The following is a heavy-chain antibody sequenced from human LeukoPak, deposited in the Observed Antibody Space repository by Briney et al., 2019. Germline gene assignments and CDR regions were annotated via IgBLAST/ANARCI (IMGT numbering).Heavy chain of an antibody. CDR1: GGSISSGSYY. CDR2: IYTSGST. D-gene: IGHD6-13*01. J-gene: IGHJ4*02. CDR3: ARESIAAAGTSLVY. Sequence: SQTLCLTCTVSGGSISSGSYYWSWIRQPAGKGLEWIGRIYTSGSTNYNPSLKSRVTISVDTSKNQFSLKLSSVTAADTAVYYCARESIAAAGTSLVYWGQGTLVTVSS. V-gene: IGHV4-61*02.